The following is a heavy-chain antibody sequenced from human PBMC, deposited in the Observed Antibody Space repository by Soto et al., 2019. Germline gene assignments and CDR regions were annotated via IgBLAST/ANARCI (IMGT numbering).Heavy chain of an antibody. CDR1: GVRFSSSA. CDR2: ISGSGGST. J-gene: IGHJ5*02. CDR3: AKDWCGSTICPRSTWFAL. Sequence: GGSLGISSAACGVRFSSSAMSGVRKTPGKGLEWVSAISGSGGSTYYADSVKGRFTISRDNSKNTLYLQMNSLRAEDTAVYYCAKDWCGSTICPRSTWFALWGQGTLVTV. D-gene: IGHD2-2*01. V-gene: IGHV3-23*01.